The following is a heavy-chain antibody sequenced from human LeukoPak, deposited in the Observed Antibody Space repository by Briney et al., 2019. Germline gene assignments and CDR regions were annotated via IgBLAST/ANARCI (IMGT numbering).Heavy chain of an antibody. CDR2: MNPNSGNT. CDR1: GYTFTSYD. V-gene: IGHV1-8*01. J-gene: IGHJ5*02. D-gene: IGHD4-17*01. Sequence: ASVKVSCKASGYTFTSYDINWVRQATGQGLEWMGWMNPNSGNTGYAQRFQGRVTMTRNTSISTAYMELSSLRSEDTAVFYCARADFGDYELDPWGQGTQVTVSS. CDR3: ARADFGDYELDP.